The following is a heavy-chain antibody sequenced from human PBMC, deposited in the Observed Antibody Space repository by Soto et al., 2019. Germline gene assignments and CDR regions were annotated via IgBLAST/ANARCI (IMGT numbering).Heavy chain of an antibody. Sequence: GGSLRLSCAASGFTFTNYAMSWVRQAPGKGSEWVSGILGSGHTTLYADSVKGRFIVSRDNSKNTLSLQMNSLRAEDTAVYYCAKDPNTCYVGAFEFLGYGTMVNVSS. CDR1: GFTFTNYA. V-gene: IGHV3-23*01. CDR3: AKDPNTCYVGAFEF. CDR2: ILGSGHTT. D-gene: IGHD2-2*01. J-gene: IGHJ3*01.